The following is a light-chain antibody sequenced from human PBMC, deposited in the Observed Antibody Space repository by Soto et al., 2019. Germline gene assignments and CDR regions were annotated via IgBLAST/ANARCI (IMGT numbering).Light chain of an antibody. Sequence: EIVLTQSPGTLSLSPGERATLSCRASQSVSSSYLAWYQQQPGQAPMLLIYGASSRATVIPDRFSGSGCGTDLTLTITRMEPEAFAVSYCQQYGNSPPYTFGQGTKLEIK. V-gene: IGKV3-20*01. J-gene: IGKJ2*01. CDR2: GAS. CDR1: QSVSSSY. CDR3: QQYGNSPPYT.